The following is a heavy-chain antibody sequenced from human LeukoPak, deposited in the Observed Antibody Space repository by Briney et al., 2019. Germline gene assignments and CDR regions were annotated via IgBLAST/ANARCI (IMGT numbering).Heavy chain of an antibody. CDR1: GGSISGSSYY. D-gene: IGHD3-10*01. V-gene: IGHV4-39*07. Sequence: TSETLSLTCTVSGGSISGSSYYWGWIRQPPGKGLEWIGSIYYSGSTYYNPSLKSRVTISVDTSKNQFSLKLSSVIAADTAVYYCARVLRVRGAAAAFDYWGQGTLVTVSS. CDR2: IYYSGST. CDR3: ARVLRVRGAAAAFDY. J-gene: IGHJ4*02.